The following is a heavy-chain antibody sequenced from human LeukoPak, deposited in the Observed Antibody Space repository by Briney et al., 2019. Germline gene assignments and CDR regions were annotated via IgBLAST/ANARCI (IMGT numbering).Heavy chain of an antibody. V-gene: IGHV3-33*06. CDR2: IWYDGSNK. D-gene: IGHD4-17*01. Sequence: PGGSLRLSCAASGFTFSSYGMHWVRQAPGKGLEWVAVIWYDGSNKYYADSVKGRFTISRDNSKNTLYLQMNSLRAEDTAVYYCAKDHDYGDYGVSNYFDYWGQGTLVTVSS. CDR1: GFTFSSYG. J-gene: IGHJ4*02. CDR3: AKDHDYGDYGVSNYFDY.